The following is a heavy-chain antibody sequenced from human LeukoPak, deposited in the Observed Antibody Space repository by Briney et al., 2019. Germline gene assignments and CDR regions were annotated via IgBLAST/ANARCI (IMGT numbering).Heavy chain of an antibody. D-gene: IGHD2-2*01. Sequence: PSETLSLTCTVAGGSISSYYWSWIRQPPGKGLEWIGYIYYSGSTNYNPSPQSRVTISVDTSKSHFSLRLYSVPAADTAVYYCARGRVKYQLLSAFDIWGQGTMVTVSS. V-gene: IGHV4-59*01. J-gene: IGHJ3*02. CDR3: ARGRVKYQLLSAFDI. CDR1: GGSISSYY. CDR2: IYYSGST.